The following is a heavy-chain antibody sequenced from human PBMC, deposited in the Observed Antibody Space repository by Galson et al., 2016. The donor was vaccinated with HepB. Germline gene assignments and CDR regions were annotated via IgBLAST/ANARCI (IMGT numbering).Heavy chain of an antibody. CDR3: VREDYGDDPVYYYYYGMDV. V-gene: IGHV3-74*01. Sequence: SLRLSCAASGFAFGSHWMHWVRQGPGKGLVWVSRINSDGSSTIYADSVRGRFTISRDNAKNMLYLEMNSLRAEDTALYYCVREDYGDDPVYYYYYGMDVWGKGTPVTVSS. CDR1: GFAFGSHW. CDR2: INSDGSST. D-gene: IGHD4-17*01. J-gene: IGHJ6*04.